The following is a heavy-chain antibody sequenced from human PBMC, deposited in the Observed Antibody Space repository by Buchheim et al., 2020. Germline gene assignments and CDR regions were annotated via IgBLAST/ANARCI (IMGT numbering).Heavy chain of an antibody. Sequence: VQLVESGGGVVQPGSSLRLSCAASAFTFSSYGMHWVRQAPGKGLEWVAVISYDGGSKDYGDSVKGRFTISRDNSKNTLYLQMNSLRPEDTAVYYCAKDSGVGCEPIYKRYFDYWGQGTL. CDR3: AKDSGVGCEPIYKRYFDY. CDR2: ISYDGGSK. D-gene: IGHD2-8*01. V-gene: IGHV3-30*18. CDR1: AFTFSSYG. J-gene: IGHJ4*02.